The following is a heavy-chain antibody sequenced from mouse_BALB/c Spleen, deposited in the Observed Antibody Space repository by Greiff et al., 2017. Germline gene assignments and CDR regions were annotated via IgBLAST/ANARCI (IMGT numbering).Heavy chain of an antibody. D-gene: IGHD2-3*01. CDR1: GFSLTSYG. V-gene: IGHV2-2*02. CDR3: ARNAGWLPLAY. Sequence: VKLMESGPGLVQPSQSLSITCAVSGFSLTSYGVHWVRQSPGKGLEWLGVIWSGGSTDYTAAFISRLSISTDNSNSQVFFKMNSLQANDTAIYYCARNAGWLPLAYWGQGTLVTVSA. J-gene: IGHJ3*01. CDR2: IWSGGST.